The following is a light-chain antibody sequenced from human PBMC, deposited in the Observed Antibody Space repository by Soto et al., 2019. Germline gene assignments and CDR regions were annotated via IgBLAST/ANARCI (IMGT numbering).Light chain of an antibody. V-gene: IGLV1-44*01. J-gene: IGLJ1*01. CDR3: AAWDDSLHGYV. Sequence: QSVLTQPPSASGTPGQRVTFSCSGSSSNIGSNTVNWYQQLPGTAPKLLIYSNNQRPSGVPDRFSGSKSGTSASLAISGLQSEDEADYYCAAWDDSLHGYVFGTGTKVTVL. CDR2: SNN. CDR1: SSNIGSNT.